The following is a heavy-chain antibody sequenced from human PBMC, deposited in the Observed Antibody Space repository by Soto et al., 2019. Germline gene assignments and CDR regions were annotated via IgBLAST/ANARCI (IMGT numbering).Heavy chain of an antibody. CDR3: ARTVRDCDGLDV. D-gene: IGHD2-21*02. Sequence: EVQLVESGGGLVQPGGSLRLSCAASGFTFRNYDMHWVRQGTGKGLEWVSGISAAGDQDYADSVEGRFTISRENAQNSFFLQMNSLRVCDTAVYYGARTVRDCDGLDVWGQGTTVLVSS. J-gene: IGHJ6*02. CDR2: ISAAGDQ. CDR1: GFTFRNYD. V-gene: IGHV3-13*05.